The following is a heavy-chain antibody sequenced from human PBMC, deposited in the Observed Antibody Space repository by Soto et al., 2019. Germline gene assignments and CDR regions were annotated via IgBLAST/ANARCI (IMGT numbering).Heavy chain of an antibody. D-gene: IGHD3-10*01. CDR2: IYPGDSDT. V-gene: IGHV5-51*01. CDR1: GYSFTSYW. J-gene: IGHJ6*02. CDR3: ARRGSTGIYYYYGMDV. Sequence: ASVKVSCKGSGYSFTSYWIGWVRQMPGKGLEWMGIIYPGDSDTRYSPSFQGQVTISADKSISTAYLQWSSLKASDTAMYYCARRGSTGIYYYYGMDVWGQGTTVT.